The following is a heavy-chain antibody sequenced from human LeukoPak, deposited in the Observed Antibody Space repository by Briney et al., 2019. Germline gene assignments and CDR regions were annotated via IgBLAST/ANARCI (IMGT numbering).Heavy chain of an antibody. J-gene: IGHJ4*02. CDR2: IGSSGSTL. CDR3: ARDPPGYRIRYIDY. V-gene: IGHV3-48*03. Sequence: GGPLRLSCAASGFIFSSYEMNWVRQAPGKGLEWVSYIGSSGSTLYYADSVKGRFTISRDNAENSLYLQMNSLRAEDTAVYYCARDPPGYRIRYIDYWGQGTLVTVSS. D-gene: IGHD1-14*01. CDR1: GFIFSSYE.